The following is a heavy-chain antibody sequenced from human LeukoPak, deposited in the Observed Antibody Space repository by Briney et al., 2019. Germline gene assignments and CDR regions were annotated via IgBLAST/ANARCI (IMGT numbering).Heavy chain of an antibody. CDR2: IHYSGGT. CDR1: GDSISSSSYY. Sequence: SETLSHTCTVSGDSISSSSYYWSWIRQPPGKGLEWIGTIHYSGGTYHNPSLKSRVTLSVDTSKNQFSLKVASVTAADMATYYCARYSTVTRFDYWGQGTLVTVSS. V-gene: IGHV4-39*01. J-gene: IGHJ4*02. D-gene: IGHD4-17*01. CDR3: ARYSTVTRFDY.